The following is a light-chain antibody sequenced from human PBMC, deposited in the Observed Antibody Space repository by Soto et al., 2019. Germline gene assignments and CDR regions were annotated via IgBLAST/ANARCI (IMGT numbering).Light chain of an antibody. J-gene: IGLJ3*02. V-gene: IGLV2-23*01. CDR1: SNNIGSYNL. CDR3: CSYAGSNTWV. CDR2: EGS. Sequence: QSVLTQPASVSGSPGQSITISCTGTSNNIGSYNLVSWYQQHPGKAPKLMIYEGSKRPSGVSNRFSGSKSGNTASLTISGLQAEDEADYYCCSYAGSNTWVFGGGTKVTIL.